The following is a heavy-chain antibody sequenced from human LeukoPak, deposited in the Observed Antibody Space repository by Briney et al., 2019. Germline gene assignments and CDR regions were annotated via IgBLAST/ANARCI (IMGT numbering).Heavy chain of an antibody. J-gene: IGHJ4*02. V-gene: IGHV3-30*03. Sequence: GGSLRLSCAASGFTFSSYGMHWVRQAPGKGLEWVAVISYDGSNKYYADSVKGRFTISRDNSKNTLYLQMNSLRVEDTAVYYCARKTGDCWGQGTLVIVSS. CDR2: ISYDGSNK. CDR3: ARKTGDC. CDR1: GFTFSSYG. D-gene: IGHD1-14*01.